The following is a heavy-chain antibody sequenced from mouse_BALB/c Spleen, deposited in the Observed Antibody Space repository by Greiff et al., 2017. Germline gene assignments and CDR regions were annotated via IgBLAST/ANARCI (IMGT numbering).Heavy chain of an antibody. CDR1: GFNIKDYY. CDR3: NALLQGFAY. CDR2: IDPENGDT. D-gene: IGHD1-1*01. V-gene: IGHV14-4*02. J-gene: IGHJ3*01. Sequence: EVQLQESGAELVRSGASVKLSCTASGFNIKDYYMHWVKQRPEQGLEWIGWIDPENGDTEYAPKFQGKATMTADTSSNTAYLQLSSLTSEDTAVYYCNALLQGFAYWGQGTLVTVSA.